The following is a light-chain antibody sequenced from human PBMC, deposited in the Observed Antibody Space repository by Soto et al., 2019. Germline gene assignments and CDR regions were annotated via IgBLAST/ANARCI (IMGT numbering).Light chain of an antibody. CDR1: HGIDKS. Sequence: DIQMTQSPSAMSASLGDRVTITCRASHGIDKSLAWFQQSPGKVPKRLIYAASTLQSGVPSRFSGSGSGADFNLTISGLQPEDFATYYCLQHSSYPYTFGQGTKVEIK. V-gene: IGKV1-17*03. CDR3: LQHSSYPYT. CDR2: AAS. J-gene: IGKJ2*01.